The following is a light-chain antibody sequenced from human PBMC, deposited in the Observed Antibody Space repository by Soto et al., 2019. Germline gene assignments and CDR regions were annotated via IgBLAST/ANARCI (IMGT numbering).Light chain of an antibody. CDR1: QGISSY. Sequence: DIQLTQSPSFLSASVGDRVTITCRASQGISSYLAWYQQKPGKAPKLLIYAASTLQSGVPSRFNGSGSGTEFTLTISSLQPEDFATYYGQQLNSYPPIFGPGTKVDIK. CDR2: AAS. V-gene: IGKV1-9*01. J-gene: IGKJ3*01. CDR3: QQLNSYPPI.